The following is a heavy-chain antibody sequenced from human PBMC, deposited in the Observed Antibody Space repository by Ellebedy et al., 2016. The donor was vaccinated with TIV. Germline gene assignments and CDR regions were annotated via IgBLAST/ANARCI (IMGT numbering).Heavy chain of an antibody. V-gene: IGHV3-15*01. CDR2: IKSESEGGTT. D-gene: IGHD1-26*01. J-gene: IGHJ1*01. CDR3: STYTVGDDS. Sequence: PGGSLRLSCSSPGFSFNNVWMNWVRQSPGKGLEWVGRIKSESEGGTTDYAAPVKGRFTISRDDLQNILYLQMNNLTIADTGVYYCSTYTVGDDSWGQGTLVIVSS. CDR1: GFSFNNVW.